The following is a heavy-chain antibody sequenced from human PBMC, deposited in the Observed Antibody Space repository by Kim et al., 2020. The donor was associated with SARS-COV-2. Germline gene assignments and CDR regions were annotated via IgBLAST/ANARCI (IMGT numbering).Heavy chain of an antibody. CDR3: ARHRVGRGYDWSDYFDY. Sequence: SETLSLTCTVSGGSISNYYWSWIRQPPGKGLEWIAYISYSGSPNYKPSLQSRVTISIDTSKNQFSLKLNSVTAADTAVYYCARHRVGRGYDWSDYFDYWGQGTLVTVSS. D-gene: IGHD5-12*01. V-gene: IGHV4-59*08. J-gene: IGHJ4*02. CDR1: GGSISNYY. CDR2: ISYSGSP.